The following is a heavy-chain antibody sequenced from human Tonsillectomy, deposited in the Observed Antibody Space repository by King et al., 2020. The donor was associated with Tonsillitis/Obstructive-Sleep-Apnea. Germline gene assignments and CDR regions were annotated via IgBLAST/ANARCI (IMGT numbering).Heavy chain of an antibody. CDR3: ARGMTCSSTSCYTDWFDP. Sequence: QLVQSGAEVKKPGSSVKVSCKASGGTFSSYAISWVRQAPGQGLEWMGGIIPIFGTANYAQKFQGRVTITADESTSTAYMELSSLRSEDTAVYYCARGMTCSSTSCYTDWFDPWGQGTLVTVSS. D-gene: IGHD2-2*02. CDR1: GGTFSSYA. CDR2: IIPIFGTA. J-gene: IGHJ5*02. V-gene: IGHV1-69*12.